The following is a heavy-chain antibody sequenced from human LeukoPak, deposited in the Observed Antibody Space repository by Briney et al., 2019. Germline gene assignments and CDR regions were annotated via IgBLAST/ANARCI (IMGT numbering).Heavy chain of an antibody. CDR3: AKDPSILTGYYSNLDP. CDR1: GFTFSSYG. J-gene: IGHJ5*02. Sequence: PGGSLRLSCAASGFTFSSYGMHWVRQAPGKGLEWVAVISYDGSNKYYADSVKGRFTISRDNSKNTLYLQMNSLRAEDTAVYYCAKDPSILTGYYSNLDPWGQGTLVTVSS. V-gene: IGHV3-30*18. CDR2: ISYDGSNK. D-gene: IGHD3-9*01.